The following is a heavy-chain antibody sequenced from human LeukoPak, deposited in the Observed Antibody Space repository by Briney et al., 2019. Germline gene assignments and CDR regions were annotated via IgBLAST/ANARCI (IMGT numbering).Heavy chain of an antibody. V-gene: IGHV3-30*02. Sequence: PGGSLRLSCETSGFTFSSYAMHWVRQAPGKGLEWVAFIRFDGSNKYYADSVKGRFTISRDNSKNTLYLQMNSLRAEDTAVYYCAKDSGYGTRSSLYWGQGTLVIVSS. CDR3: AKDSGYGTRSSLY. J-gene: IGHJ4*02. CDR2: IRFDGSNK. D-gene: IGHD5-12*01. CDR1: GFTFSSYA.